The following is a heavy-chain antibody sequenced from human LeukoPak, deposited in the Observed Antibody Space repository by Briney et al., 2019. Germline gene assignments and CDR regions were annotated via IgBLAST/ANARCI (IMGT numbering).Heavy chain of an antibody. CDR3: AAEGAYGDYVRFDY. Sequence: SETLSPTCTVSGGSISSYYWSWIRQPPGKGLEWIGYIYYSGSTNYNPSLKSRVTISVDTSKNQFSLKLSSVTAADTAVYYCAAEGAYGDYVRFDYWGQGTLVTVSS. CDR2: IYYSGST. CDR1: GGSISSYY. D-gene: IGHD4-17*01. V-gene: IGHV4-59*01. J-gene: IGHJ4*02.